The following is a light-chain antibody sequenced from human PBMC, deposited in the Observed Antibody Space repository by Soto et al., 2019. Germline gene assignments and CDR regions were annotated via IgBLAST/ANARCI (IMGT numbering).Light chain of an antibody. J-gene: IGLJ1*01. CDR2: DVR. CDR3: SSYISSSTYV. Sequence: QSALTQPASVSGSPGQSITISCTGTSSDVGYYNYVSWYQQHPGKAPKLMIYDVRNRPSGVSNRFSGSKSGNTASLTISGLQAEDEADYYCSSYISSSTYVFGTGTKVTVL. CDR1: SSDVGYYNY. V-gene: IGLV2-14*03.